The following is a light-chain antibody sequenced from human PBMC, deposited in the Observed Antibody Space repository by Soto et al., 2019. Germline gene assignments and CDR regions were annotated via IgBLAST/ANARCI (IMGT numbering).Light chain of an antibody. CDR3: QQLNTYPWT. V-gene: IGKV1-9*01. CDR2: AAS. CDR1: QGISSY. Sequence: DIQLTQSPSFLSASVGDRVTITCRASQGISSYLAWYQQKPGKAPKLLIYAASMLQSGVPSRFSGSGSGTEFTLTISSLQPEDFATYYCQQLNTYPWTFGQGTKVEIK. J-gene: IGKJ1*01.